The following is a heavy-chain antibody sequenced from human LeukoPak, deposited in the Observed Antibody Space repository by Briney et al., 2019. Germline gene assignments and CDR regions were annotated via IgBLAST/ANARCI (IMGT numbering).Heavy chain of an antibody. CDR3: AKVGDFSGSFYYFDY. CDR2: ISGSGGST. Sequence: GGSLRLSCAASGCTVSSNARRWVRQAPGQGLEWVSAISGSGGSTYYADSVKGRITISRDNSRNTLYLQMNSLRAADTAVYYCAKVGDFSGSFYYFDYWGQGTLVTVSS. CDR1: GCTVSSNA. V-gene: IGHV3-23*01. J-gene: IGHJ4*02. D-gene: IGHD1-26*01.